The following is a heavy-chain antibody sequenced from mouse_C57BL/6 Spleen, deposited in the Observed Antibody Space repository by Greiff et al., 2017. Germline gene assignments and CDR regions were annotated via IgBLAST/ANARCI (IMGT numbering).Heavy chain of an antibody. Sequence: VQLLQSGPELVKPGASVKISCKASGYAFSSSWMNWVKQRPGKGLEWVGRIYPGDGDTNYNGKFKGKATLTADKSSSTAYMQLSSLTSEDYAVYMCARRRDYYGSSYGMDYWGQGTSVTVSS. CDR2: IYPGDGDT. D-gene: IGHD1-1*01. V-gene: IGHV1-82*01. CDR1: GYAFSSSW. CDR3: ARRRDYYGSSYGMDY. J-gene: IGHJ4*01.